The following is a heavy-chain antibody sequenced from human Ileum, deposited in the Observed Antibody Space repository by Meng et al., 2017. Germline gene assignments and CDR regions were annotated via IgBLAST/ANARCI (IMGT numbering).Heavy chain of an antibody. J-gene: IGHJ4*02. CDR1: GFTFSEPY. V-gene: IGHV3-15*01. Sequence: GESLKISCVASGFTFSEPYMNWVRQAPGKGLEWVGLIKSETHGGTTDYAAPVKGRFTISRDDSKNTLYLQMNSLKTEDTAVYFCITQGPYGEAHYWGQGNLVTVSS. CDR3: ITQGPYGEAHY. D-gene: IGHD3-10*01. CDR2: IKSETHGGTT.